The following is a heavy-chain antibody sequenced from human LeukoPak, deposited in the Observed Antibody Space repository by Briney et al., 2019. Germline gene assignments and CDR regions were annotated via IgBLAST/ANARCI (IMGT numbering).Heavy chain of an antibody. CDR3: AKDRDTAIGWGPGHYNGMDV. CDR1: GFTVSSNY. V-gene: IGHV3-53*01. J-gene: IGHJ6*02. Sequence: PGGSLRLSCAASGFTVSSNYMSWVRQAPGKGLEWVSVIYSGGSTYYADSVKGRFTISRDNSKNTLYLQMNSLRAEDTAVYYCAKDRDTAIGWGPGHYNGMDVWGQGTTVTVSS. CDR2: IYSGGST. D-gene: IGHD5-18*01.